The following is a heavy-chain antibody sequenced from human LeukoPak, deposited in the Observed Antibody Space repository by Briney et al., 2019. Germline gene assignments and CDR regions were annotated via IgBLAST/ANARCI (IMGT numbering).Heavy chain of an antibody. J-gene: IGHJ4*02. Sequence: GASVKVSCKASGYTFTSYYMHWVPQAPGQGLEWMGLINPSGGSTSYAQKFQGRVTMTRDTSTSTVYMELSSLRAEDTAVYYCARDQSYDFWSGPYFDYWGQGTLVTVSS. V-gene: IGHV1-46*01. CDR2: INPSGGST. D-gene: IGHD3-3*01. CDR3: ARDQSYDFWSGPYFDY. CDR1: GYTFTSYY.